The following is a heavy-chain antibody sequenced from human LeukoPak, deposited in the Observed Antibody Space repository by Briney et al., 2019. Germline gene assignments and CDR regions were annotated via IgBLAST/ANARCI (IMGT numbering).Heavy chain of an antibody. D-gene: IGHD2-8*01. CDR3: ARVNVKNWFDP. Sequence: SQTLSLTCDISGDSISSNTAAWNWIRQSPSGGLEWLGRTYYRSKWYFEYAPSVEGRITVNPDTANNQFSLRLSSVTPEDTAMYYCARVNVKNWFDPWGQGTLVTVSS. CDR2: TYYRSKWYF. CDR1: GDSISSNTAA. V-gene: IGHV6-1*01. J-gene: IGHJ5*02.